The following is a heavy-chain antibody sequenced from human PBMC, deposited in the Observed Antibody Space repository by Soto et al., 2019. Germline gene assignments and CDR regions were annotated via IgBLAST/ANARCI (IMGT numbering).Heavy chain of an antibody. CDR2: IYSGGST. CDR3: ARPARECSSPGCAN. CDR1: GFTVSSNY. Sequence: GGSLRLSCAASGFTVSSNYMSWVRQAPGKGLEWVSVIYSGGSTYYADSVRGRFTISRDNSKNTLYLQMNSLRAEDTAVYYCARPARECSSPGCANWGQGTLVTVSS. V-gene: IGHV3-66*04. D-gene: IGHD2-2*01. J-gene: IGHJ4*02.